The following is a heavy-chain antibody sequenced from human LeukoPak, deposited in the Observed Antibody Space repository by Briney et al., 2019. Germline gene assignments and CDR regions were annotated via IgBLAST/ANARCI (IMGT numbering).Heavy chain of an antibody. Sequence: GGSLRLSCAASGFTFSSYAMSWVRQAPGTGLEWASAISVSGCSTYYADSAKRRFTISRDNSKNTLYLQMNSLRAEDTAVYYCAKVVDPNTVGDYWGQGTLDTVSS. CDR1: GFTFSSYA. J-gene: IGHJ4*02. CDR3: AKVVDPNTVGDY. CDR2: ISVSGCST. D-gene: IGHD1/OR15-1a*01. V-gene: IGHV3-23*01.